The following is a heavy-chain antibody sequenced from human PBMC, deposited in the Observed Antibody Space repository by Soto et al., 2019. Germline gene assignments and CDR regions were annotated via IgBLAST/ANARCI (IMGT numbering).Heavy chain of an antibody. J-gene: IGHJ4*02. CDR2: IRSKAYGGTT. Sequence: GGSLRLSCTASGFTFGDYAMSWFRQAPGKGLEWVGFIRSKAYGGTTEYAASVKGRFTISRDDSKSIAYLQMNSLKTEDTAVYYCTTYPRGRGYSVETTSGQIFDYWGQGTLVTVSS. CDR3: TTYPRGRGYSVETTSGQIFDY. CDR1: GFTFGDYA. D-gene: IGHD5-12*01. V-gene: IGHV3-49*03.